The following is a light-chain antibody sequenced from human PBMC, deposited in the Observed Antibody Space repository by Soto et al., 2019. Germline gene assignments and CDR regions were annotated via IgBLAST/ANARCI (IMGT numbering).Light chain of an antibody. J-gene: IGLJ1*01. CDR2: TDN. CDR1: SSNIGGDY. Sequence: QSVLTQPPSASGTPGQRVTIACSGGSSNIGGDYVFSYQKLPGTAPKLLIYTDNQRPSGVPDRFSGSKSGTSASLAISGLRSEEEADYYCAAWDDSLRGLVFGTGTKLTVL. CDR3: AAWDDSLRGLV. V-gene: IGLV1-47*02.